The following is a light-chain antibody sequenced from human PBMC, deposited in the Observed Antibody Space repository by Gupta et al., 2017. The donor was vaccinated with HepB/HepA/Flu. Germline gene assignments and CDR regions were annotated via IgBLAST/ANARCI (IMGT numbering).Light chain of an antibody. CDR3: RVPVGGAWV. Sequence: QPVVTQEPSVTVSPVGTVTLTCASNTGAVTSTYYPSWFQKKPGQAPRPLIYTTNNSHSWTPDRFSGSNLGDKAALTLSGALPEDEAEYYCRVPVGGAWVFGGGTKLTVL. J-gene: IGLJ2*01. V-gene: IGLV7-43*01. CDR2: TTN. CDR1: TGAVTSTYY.